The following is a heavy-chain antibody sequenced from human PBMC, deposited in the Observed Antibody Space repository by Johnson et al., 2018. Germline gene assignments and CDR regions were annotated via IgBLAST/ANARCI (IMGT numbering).Heavy chain of an antibody. CDR3: ARYGADSFHI. D-gene: IGHD4/OR15-4a*01. CDR2: ISWNAGRS. J-gene: IGHJ3*02. CDR1: GITIGRHA. Sequence: VQLVESGGGVVRPGGSXRLSCVASGITIGRHAMSWIRQPPGKGLEWVAGISWNAGRSGYAGSVRGRFTISRDNVNNSLSLQLSSLRVEDTALYYCARYGADSFHIWGQGTMVTVSS. V-gene: IGHV3-20*04.